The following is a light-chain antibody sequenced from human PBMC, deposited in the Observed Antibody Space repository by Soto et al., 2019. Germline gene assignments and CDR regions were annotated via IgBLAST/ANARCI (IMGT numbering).Light chain of an antibody. CDR1: SSDVGGYNY. CDR3: SSYTSGKTVV. V-gene: IGLV2-14*01. CDR2: EVS. J-gene: IGLJ3*02. Sequence: QSALTQPASVSGSPGQSITISCTGTSSDVGGYNYVSWYQHRPDKAPKLMIYEVSNRPSGVSNRFSGSKSGNTASLTISGLQAEDEADYYCSSYTSGKTVVFGGGTKVTVL.